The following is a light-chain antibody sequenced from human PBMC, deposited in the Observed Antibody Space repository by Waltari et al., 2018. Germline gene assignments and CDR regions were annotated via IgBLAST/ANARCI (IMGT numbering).Light chain of an antibody. J-gene: IGKJ1*01. CDR3: QQSYSTPWT. CDR2: AAS. CDR1: QSISLY. Sequence: DIQMTKSPSSLSASVGDRVTITCRASQSISLYLNWYQQKPGKAPKLLIYAASSLQSGVPSRFSGSGSGTDFTLTISSLQPEDFATYYCQQSYSTPWTFGQGTKVEIK. V-gene: IGKV1-39*01.